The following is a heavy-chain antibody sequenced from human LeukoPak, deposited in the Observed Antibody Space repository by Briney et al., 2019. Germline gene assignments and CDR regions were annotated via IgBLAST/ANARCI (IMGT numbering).Heavy chain of an antibody. J-gene: IGHJ4*02. V-gene: IGHV4-39*07. Sequence: SETLSLTCTVSGGSISSYYWGWIRQPPGKGLEWIGSIYHSGSAYYNPSLKSRVTISVDTSKNQFSLKLSSVTAADTAVYYCASEYGDQYYFDYWGQGTLVTVSS. CDR2: IYHSGSA. CDR3: ASEYGDQYYFDY. CDR1: GGSISSYY. D-gene: IGHD4-17*01.